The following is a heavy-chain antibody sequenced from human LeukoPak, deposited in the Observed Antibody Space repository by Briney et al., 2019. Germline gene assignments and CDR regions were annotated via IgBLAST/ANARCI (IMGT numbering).Heavy chain of an antibody. J-gene: IGHJ3*02. Sequence: SETLSLTCTVSGGSFSSSSYYWGWIRQPPGKGLEWIGIMYYSGSTYYNASLRSRVTISVDTSKNQFSLKLSSVTAADTAVYYCARYFDRDGYKSKAFDNWRQGTMVTVSS. CDR1: GGSFSSSSYY. CDR3: ARYFDRDGYKSKAFDN. CDR2: MYYSGST. V-gene: IGHV4-39*01. D-gene: IGHD5-24*01.